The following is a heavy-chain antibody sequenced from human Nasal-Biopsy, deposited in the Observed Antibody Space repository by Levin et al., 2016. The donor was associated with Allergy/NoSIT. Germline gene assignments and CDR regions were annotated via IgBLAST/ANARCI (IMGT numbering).Heavy chain of an antibody. J-gene: IGHJ6*02. D-gene: IGHD3-9*01. CDR3: ARDFLDIFPWYGMDV. V-gene: IGHV3-21*01. CDR2: ISTGSNYV. Sequence: GGSLRLSCAASGFTFSAYTMNWVRQAPGKGLEWVSSISTGSNYVYYADSVKGRFTISRDNAKNSLYLQMNSLRAEDTAVYYCARDFLDIFPWYGMDVWGQGTTVTVSS. CDR1: GFTFSAYT.